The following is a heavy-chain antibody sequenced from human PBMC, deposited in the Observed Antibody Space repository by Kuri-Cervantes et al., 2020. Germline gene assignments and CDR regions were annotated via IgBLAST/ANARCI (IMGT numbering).Heavy chain of an antibody. V-gene: IGHV3-23*01. D-gene: IGHD4-17*01. CDR1: GFTFSSHW. Sequence: GGSLRLSCAASGFTFSSHWMHWVRQPPGKGLEWVSAISGSGGSTYYADSVKGRFTISRDNSKNTLYLQMNSLRAEDTAVYYCAKDDYGDYVWFDYWGQGTLVTVSS. CDR3: AKDDYGDYVWFDY. CDR2: ISGSGGST. J-gene: IGHJ4*02.